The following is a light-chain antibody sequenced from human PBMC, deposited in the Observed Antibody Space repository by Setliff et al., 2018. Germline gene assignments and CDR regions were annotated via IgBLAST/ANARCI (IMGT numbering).Light chain of an antibody. CDR3: SSYAGSTGNV. Sequence: QSVLTQPASVSGSPGQSITISCTGTSSDVGGYNYVSWYQQHPGKAPKLMIYDVSKRPSGVSNRFSGSKSGNTAPLTVSGLQAEDEADYYCSSYAGSTGNVFGTGTKVTVL. J-gene: IGLJ1*01. CDR1: SSDVGGYNY. V-gene: IGLV2-14*01. CDR2: DVS.